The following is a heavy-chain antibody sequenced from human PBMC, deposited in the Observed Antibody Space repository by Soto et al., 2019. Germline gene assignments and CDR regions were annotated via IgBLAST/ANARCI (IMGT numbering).Heavy chain of an antibody. CDR3: ARSRLNGYYFDY. J-gene: IGHJ4*02. CDR2: ISSSNFYL. CDR1: GFTFSSYT. V-gene: IGHV3-21*01. D-gene: IGHD5-12*01. Sequence: EVQLVESGGGLVKAGGSLRLSCAASGFTFSSYTMNWVRQAPGKGLEWVSSISSSNFYLEYTASVRGRFTSSRDNAENSLFLQMNSLRAEDTAVYFCARSRLNGYYFDYWGQGIVVTVSS.